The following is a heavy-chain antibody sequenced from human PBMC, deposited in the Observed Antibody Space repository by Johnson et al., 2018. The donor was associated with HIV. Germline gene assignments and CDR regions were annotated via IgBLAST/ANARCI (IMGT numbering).Heavy chain of an antibody. CDR3: ARARYSNTWVLEGDASDI. J-gene: IGHJ3*02. Sequence: QEQLVESGGGVVQPGRSLRLSCAASGFTFSSYGMHWVRQAPGKGLEWVAVIWYDGSNKYYADSVKGRFTISRDNAKNSLYLQMNSLRAEDTALYYCARARYSNTWVLEGDASDIWGQGTMVTVSS. V-gene: IGHV3-33*01. CDR2: IWYDGSNK. D-gene: IGHD6-13*01. CDR1: GFTFSSYG.